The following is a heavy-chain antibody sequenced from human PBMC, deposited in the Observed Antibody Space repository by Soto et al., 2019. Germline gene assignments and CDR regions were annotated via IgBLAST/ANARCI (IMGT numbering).Heavy chain of an antibody. D-gene: IGHD6-19*01. CDR1: GYTFSSYA. CDR2: INAANGNV. J-gene: IGHJ5*02. V-gene: IGHV1-3*01. CDR3: ARAVGQFDP. Sequence: QVQLVQSGAEVKKPGASVKVSCKASGYTFSSYALHWVRQAPGQRLEWMGWINAANGNVKYSQKFQGRVTITRDTSASTAYMEVSSLRSEDTAVYYCARAVGQFDPWGQGTLVTVSS.